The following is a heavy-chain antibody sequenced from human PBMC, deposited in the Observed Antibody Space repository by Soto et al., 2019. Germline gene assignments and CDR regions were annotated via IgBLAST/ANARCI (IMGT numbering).Heavy chain of an antibody. CDR3: ARATSYTSSWPSNWFDP. CDR2: IDGDDDK. J-gene: IGHJ5*02. CDR1: GFSLTTSEMS. D-gene: IGHD2-2*01. Sequence: SGPTLVNPTQTLTLTCTFSGFSLTTSEMSVSWIRQPPGKALEWLALIDGDDDKYYSTSLKTRLTISKDTSTKQVVLTMTNMDPVDTATYFCARATSYTSSWPSNWFDPWGQGTLVTVSS. V-gene: IGHV2-70*01.